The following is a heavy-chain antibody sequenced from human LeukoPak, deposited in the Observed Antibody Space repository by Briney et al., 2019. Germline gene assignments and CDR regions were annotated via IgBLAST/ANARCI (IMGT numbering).Heavy chain of an antibody. J-gene: IGHJ3*02. Sequence: ASVKVSCKASGYTFTSYYMHWVRQAPGQGLEWVGIINPSGGSTSYAQKFQGRVTMTRDTSTSTVYMELSSLRSEDTAVYYCARDRHDFWHRFDAFDIWGQGTMVTVSS. CDR3: ARDRHDFWHRFDAFDI. V-gene: IGHV1-46*03. CDR1: GYTFTSYY. CDR2: INPSGGST. D-gene: IGHD3-3*01.